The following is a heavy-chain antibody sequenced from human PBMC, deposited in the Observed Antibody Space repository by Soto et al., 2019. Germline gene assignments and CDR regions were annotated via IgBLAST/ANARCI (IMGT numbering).Heavy chain of an antibody. CDR3: AKVGDGYCSGGSCYTPVDYYYGMDV. CDR1: GFSFTTYT. Sequence: GGSLRLSCAASGFSFTTYTMNLVRQAPGKGLEWVSSISGSSRYIFSADSVKGRFTISRDNSRNTLYLQMNSLRAEDTAVYYCAKVGDGYCSGGSCYTPVDYYYGMDVWGQGTTVTVSS. D-gene: IGHD2-15*01. J-gene: IGHJ6*02. CDR2: ISGSSRYI. V-gene: IGHV3-21*04.